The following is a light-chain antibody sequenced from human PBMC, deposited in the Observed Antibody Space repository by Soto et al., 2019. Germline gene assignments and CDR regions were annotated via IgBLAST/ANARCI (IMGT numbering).Light chain of an antibody. CDR2: EVN. V-gene: IGLV2-14*01. CDR1: SSDVGYYNY. CDR3: SSCTSSSTLLYV. J-gene: IGLJ1*01. Sequence: QSVLTQPASVSGSPGQSITISCTGTSSDVGYYNYVSWYRQHPGKAPRLMIYEVNNRPSGVSNRFSGSKSGNTASLTISGLQAEDEDDYYCSSCTSSSTLLYVFGTGTKVTVL.